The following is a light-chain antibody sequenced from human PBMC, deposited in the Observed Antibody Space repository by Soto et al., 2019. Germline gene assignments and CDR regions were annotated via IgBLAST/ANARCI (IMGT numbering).Light chain of an antibody. V-gene: IGKV1-13*02. J-gene: IGKJ4*01. CDR3: QQFYVYPLT. CDR2: DAS. CDR1: QDISTL. Sequence: AIQLTQSPSSLSASVGDRVTITCRASQDISTLFAWYQQKPGKAPKLLIYDASSLESGVPSRFSGSGSGADFTLAISSLQPEDFATYYCQQFYVYPLTFGGGTKVEIK.